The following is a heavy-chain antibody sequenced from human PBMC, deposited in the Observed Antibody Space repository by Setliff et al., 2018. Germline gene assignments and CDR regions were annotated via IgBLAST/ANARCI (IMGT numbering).Heavy chain of an antibody. CDR1: GYIFTNYW. CDR3: TRHEDRNKCTSSSCYRENDAFDV. V-gene: IGHV5-51*01. J-gene: IGHJ3*01. CDR2: IYPGDSDT. Sequence: GESLKISCKASGYIFTNYWIGWVRQMPGKGLEWMGVIYPGDSDTRYSPSFQGQVTISADKSINTAYLQWSSLKASDTAIYYCTRHEDRNKCTSSSCYRENDAFDVWGQGAMVTGSS. D-gene: IGHD2-2*01.